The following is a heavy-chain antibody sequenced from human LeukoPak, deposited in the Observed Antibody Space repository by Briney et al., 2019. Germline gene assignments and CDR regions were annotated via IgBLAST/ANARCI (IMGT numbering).Heavy chain of an antibody. V-gene: IGHV3-23*01. Sequence: GGSLRPSCAASGFTFSSYAMSCVRQAPGKGLEWVSATSGSGGNTYYADSVKGPFTISRDKSKNTLYLQMNSLRTEDTAVYYGARGRICWYYYRDVW. CDR1: GFTFSSYA. J-gene: IGHJ6*03. D-gene: IGHD2-21*01. CDR2: TSGSGGNT. CDR3: ARGRICWYYYRDV.